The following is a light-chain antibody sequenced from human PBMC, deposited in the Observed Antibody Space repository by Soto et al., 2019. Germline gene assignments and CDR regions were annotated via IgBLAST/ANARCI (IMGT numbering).Light chain of an antibody. V-gene: IGLV2-14*01. CDR3: SSYTSSSTLEGYV. CDR1: SSDVGGYNY. Sequence: VLTQPASVSGSPGQSITISCTGTSSDVGGYNYVSWYQQHPGKAPKLMIYEVSNRPSGVSNRFSGSKSGNTASLTISGLQAEDEADYYCSSYTSSSTLEGYVFGTGTKLTVL. CDR2: EVS. J-gene: IGLJ1*01.